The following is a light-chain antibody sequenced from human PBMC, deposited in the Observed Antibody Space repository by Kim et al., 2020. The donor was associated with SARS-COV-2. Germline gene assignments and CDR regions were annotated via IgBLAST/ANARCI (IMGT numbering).Light chain of an antibody. Sequence: QSVLTQPPSVSGAPGQRVTISCTGTSSNIGTHDDVHWYQQLPGTAPKLLYFGDNNRPSGVPDRFSGSKSGTSASLAITGLQAEDEADYYCKSYDSSLSGWVFGGGTQLTVL. J-gene: IGLJ3*02. CDR2: GDN. CDR3: KSYDSSLSGWV. V-gene: IGLV1-40*01. CDR1: SSNIGTHDD.